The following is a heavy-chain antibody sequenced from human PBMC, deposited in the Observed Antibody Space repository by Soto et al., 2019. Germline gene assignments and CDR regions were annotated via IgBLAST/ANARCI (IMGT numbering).Heavy chain of an antibody. D-gene: IGHD5-18*01. CDR3: ASNSYGYICYDY. J-gene: IGHJ4*02. CDR1: GGSISSGDYY. CDR2: IYYSGST. Sequence: QVQLQESGPGLVKPSQTLSLTCTVSGGSISSGDYYWSWIRQPPGKGLGGNGNIYYSGSTYHNPSLKSRVTRSVDTSKNQFSLKLSSVTAADTAVYYWASNSYGYICYDYWGQGTLVTVSS. V-gene: IGHV4-30-4*01.